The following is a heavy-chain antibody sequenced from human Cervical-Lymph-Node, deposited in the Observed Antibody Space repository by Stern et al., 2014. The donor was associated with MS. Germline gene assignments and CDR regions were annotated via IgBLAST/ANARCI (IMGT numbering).Heavy chain of an antibody. Sequence: EMQLVESGGGLVKPGGSLRLSCVASQLTVSNVWMSWVRQAPGKGLAWVGRIKSEIDGGTAEYAAPAKGRFTISRDDSQNILYLQMNSLQTEDTAVYYCTREWFCRSGSCFYAFEIWGQGTMVNVS. V-gene: IGHV3-15*01. CDR1: QLTVSNVW. CDR2: IKSEIDGGTA. D-gene: IGHD2-15*01. CDR3: TREWFCRSGSCFYAFEI. J-gene: IGHJ3*02.